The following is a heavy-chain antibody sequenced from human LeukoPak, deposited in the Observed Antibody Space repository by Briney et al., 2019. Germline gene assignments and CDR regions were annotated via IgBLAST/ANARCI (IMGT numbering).Heavy chain of an antibody. J-gene: IGHJ5*02. CDR2: IYYSGST. D-gene: IGHD3-9*01. Sequence: SETLSLTCTVSGGSISSSSYYWGWIRQPPGKGLEWIGSIYYSGSTYYNPSIKSRVTISVDTSKNQFSLKLSSVTAADTAVYYCARRAQYDILTGSYIWEGNWFDPWGQGTLVTVSS. CDR3: ARRAQYDILTGSYIWEGNWFDP. CDR1: GGSISSSSYY. V-gene: IGHV4-39*01.